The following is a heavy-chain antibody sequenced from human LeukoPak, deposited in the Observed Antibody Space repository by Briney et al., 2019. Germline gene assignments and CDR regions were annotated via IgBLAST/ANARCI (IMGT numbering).Heavy chain of an antibody. V-gene: IGHV4-39*01. J-gene: IGHJ4*02. CDR1: GGSIRSSSHY. D-gene: IGHD2-15*01. CDR2: LYYSGST. Sequence: SETLSLTRTVSGGSIRSSSHYWGWIRQPPGKGLEWIGSLYYSGSTYYNPSLRSRVTISVDTSKNQFSLKVNSVTAADTAVYYCARLTVFPSSDDYWGQGTLVTVSS. CDR3: ARLTVFPSSDDY.